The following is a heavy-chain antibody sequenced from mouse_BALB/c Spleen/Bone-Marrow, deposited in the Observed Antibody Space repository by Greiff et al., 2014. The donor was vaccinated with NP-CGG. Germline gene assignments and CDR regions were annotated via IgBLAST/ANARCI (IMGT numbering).Heavy chain of an antibody. CDR1: GYTFTSYW. J-gene: IGHJ4*01. CDR3: TRSGYVMDY. V-gene: IGHV1S22*01. Sequence: LQQSGSELVRPGASVKLSCKASGYTFTSYWMHWVKQRPGQGLEWLGNIYPGTGSINYDGKFKSKATLTVDTSSSTAYMQLSSLTSGDSAVYYCTRSGYVMDYWGQGTSVTVSS. CDR2: IYPGTGSI. D-gene: IGHD3-1*01.